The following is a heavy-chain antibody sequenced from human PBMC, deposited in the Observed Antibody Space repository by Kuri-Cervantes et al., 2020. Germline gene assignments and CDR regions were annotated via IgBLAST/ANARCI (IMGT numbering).Heavy chain of an antibody. Sequence: ASVKVSCKASGYTFTSYDINWVRQATGQGLEWMGWMNPNSGNTGYAQKFQGRVTMTRNTSISTAYMELSRLRSDDTAVYYCARALTVVTGNYYYYGMDVWGQGTTVTVSS. V-gene: IGHV1-8*01. CDR3: ARALTVVTGNYYYYGMDV. J-gene: IGHJ6*02. D-gene: IGHD4-23*01. CDR1: GYTFTSYD. CDR2: MNPNSGNT.